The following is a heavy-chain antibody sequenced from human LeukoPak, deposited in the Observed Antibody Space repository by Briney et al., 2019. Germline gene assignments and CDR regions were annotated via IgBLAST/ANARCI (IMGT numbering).Heavy chain of an antibody. CDR2: IYNDGGT. V-gene: IGHV3-53*01. CDR1: GFTVSSNY. D-gene: IGHD6-19*01. J-gene: IGHJ4*02. Sequence: GGSLRLSCAASGFTVSSNYMSWVRQAPGKGLEWVSVIYNDGGTNYADPVKGRFIISRDNSKNTLYLQMNSLRAEDTAMYYCTTRSSSDWYSFWGQGALVTVSS. CDR3: TTRSSSDWYSF.